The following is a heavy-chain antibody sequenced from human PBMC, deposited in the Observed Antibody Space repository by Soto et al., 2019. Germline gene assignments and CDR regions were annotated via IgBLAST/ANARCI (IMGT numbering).Heavy chain of an antibody. V-gene: IGHV6-1*01. J-gene: IGHJ4*02. CDR2: TYYRSRWYT. Sequence: SQTLSLTCAISGDSVSSVTTAWNWVRQSPSRGLEWLGRTYYRSRWYTDYAVSVKSRIIINPDTSKHQFSLQLNAVIPEDTAVYYCSRGTAAAGYYCWGQGTPVAVSS. CDR3: SRGTAAAGYYC. D-gene: IGHD6-13*01. CDR1: GDSVSSVTTA.